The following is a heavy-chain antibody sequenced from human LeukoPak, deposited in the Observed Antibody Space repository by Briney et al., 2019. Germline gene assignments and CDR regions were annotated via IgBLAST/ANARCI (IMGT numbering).Heavy chain of an antibody. J-gene: IGHJ5*02. Sequence: PSETLSLTCTVSGGSNNSYYWSWIRQPPGKGLEWIGYTHPSGNTNYSSSLKSRVTISIDMSRNQFSLKLSSVTAADTAVYYCARKAPKKGWFDPWGQGTLVTVSS. V-gene: IGHV4-4*09. CDR1: GGSNNSYY. CDR2: THPSGNT. CDR3: ARKAPKKGWFDP.